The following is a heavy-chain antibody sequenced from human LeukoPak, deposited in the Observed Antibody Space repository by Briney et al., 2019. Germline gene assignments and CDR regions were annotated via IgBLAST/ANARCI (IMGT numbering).Heavy chain of an antibody. Sequence: PGGSLRLSCAASGFNFSSYWMSWVRQAPGKGLEWVANIKQDGSEKYYVDSVKGRFTISRDNAKNSLYLQMNSLRAEDTAVYYCARDLGVVVVAAANDYWGQGTLVTVSS. CDR2: IKQDGSEK. J-gene: IGHJ4*02. D-gene: IGHD2-15*01. CDR1: GFNFSSYW. V-gene: IGHV3-7*01. CDR3: ARDLGVVVVAAANDY.